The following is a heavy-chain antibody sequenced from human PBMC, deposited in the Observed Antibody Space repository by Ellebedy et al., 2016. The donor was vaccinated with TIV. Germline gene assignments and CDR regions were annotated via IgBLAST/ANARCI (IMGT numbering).Heavy chain of an antibody. Sequence: ASVKVSCKVSGYTLTELLMHWVRQAPGKGLEWMGGFDPEDGKTIYAQKFQGRVTMTEDTSTETAYLELSSLRSEDTAVYYCATLVRYTCGRRGMDFWGQGTTVTVSS. V-gene: IGHV1-24*01. CDR1: GYTLTELL. J-gene: IGHJ6*02. CDR2: FDPEDGKT. CDR3: ATLVRYTCGRRGMDF. D-gene: IGHD5-18*01.